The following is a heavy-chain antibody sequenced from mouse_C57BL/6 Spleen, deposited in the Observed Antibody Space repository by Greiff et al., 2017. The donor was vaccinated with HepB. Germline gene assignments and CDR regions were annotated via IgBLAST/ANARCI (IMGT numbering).Heavy chain of an antibody. CDR1: GYTFTSYW. V-gene: IGHV1-50*01. J-gene: IGHJ3*01. D-gene: IGHD2-3*01. CDR2: IDPSDSYT. Sequence: VKLQQPGAELVKPGASVKLSCKASGYTFTSYWMQWVNQRPGQGLEWIGEIDPSDSYTNYNQKFRGKATLTVDTSSSTAYMQLSSLTSEDSAVYYCARKALYDGYYEFAYWGQGTLVTVSA. CDR3: ARKALYDGYYEFAY.